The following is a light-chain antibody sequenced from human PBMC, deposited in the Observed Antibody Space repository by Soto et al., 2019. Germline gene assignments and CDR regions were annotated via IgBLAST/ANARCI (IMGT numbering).Light chain of an antibody. CDR1: SSNIGSNY. Sequence: QAVVTQPPSASGTPGQRVTISCSGSSSNIGSNYVYWYQQLPGTAPKLLIYRNNQRPSGVPDRFSGSKSGTSASLAISRLRSEDEADYYCAAWDDSLSGLWVFGGGTKLTVL. CDR3: AAWDDSLSGLWV. J-gene: IGLJ3*02. V-gene: IGLV1-47*01. CDR2: RNN.